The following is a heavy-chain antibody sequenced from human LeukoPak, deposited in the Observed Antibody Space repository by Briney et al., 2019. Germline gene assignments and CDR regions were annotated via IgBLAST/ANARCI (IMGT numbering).Heavy chain of an antibody. J-gene: IGHJ4*01. D-gene: IGHD5-12*01. CDR3: AGAPGNVAIDY. CDR1: GESFSGYD. CDR2: INESGST. V-gene: IGHV4-34*01. Sequence: PSETLSLTCAVFGESFSGYDWTWIRQPPGKGLEWIGEINESGSTNYNPSLKSRVIISVDTSKNQFSLKLRSVAAADTALYYCAGAPGNVAIDYWGQGTPVTVSS.